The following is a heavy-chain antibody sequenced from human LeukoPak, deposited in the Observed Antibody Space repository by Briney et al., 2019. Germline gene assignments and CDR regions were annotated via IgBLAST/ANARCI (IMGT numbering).Heavy chain of an antibody. CDR3: ARGPSSTYYDFWSGYQYYYYYYGMDV. Sequence: ASVKVSCKASGYTFTGYYMHWVRQAPGQGLEWMGWINPNSGGTNYAQKFQGWVTMTRDTSISTAYMELSRPRSDDTAVYYCARGPSSTYYDFWSGYQYYYYYYGMDVWGQGTTVTVSS. CDR1: GYTFTGYY. J-gene: IGHJ6*02. V-gene: IGHV1-2*04. D-gene: IGHD3-3*01. CDR2: INPNSGGT.